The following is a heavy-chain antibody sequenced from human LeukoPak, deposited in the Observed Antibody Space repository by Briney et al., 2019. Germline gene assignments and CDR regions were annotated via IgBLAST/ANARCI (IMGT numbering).Heavy chain of an antibody. D-gene: IGHD2-15*01. Sequence: GGSLRLSCAASGFTFSSYEMNWVRQAPGKGLEWVSYISSSGSTIYYADSVKGRFTISRDNAKNSLYLQMNSLRAEDTAVYYCVREGGGGYFGYWGQGTLVTVSS. J-gene: IGHJ4*02. CDR3: VREGGGGYFGY. CDR2: ISSSGSTI. CDR1: GFTFSSYE. V-gene: IGHV3-48*03.